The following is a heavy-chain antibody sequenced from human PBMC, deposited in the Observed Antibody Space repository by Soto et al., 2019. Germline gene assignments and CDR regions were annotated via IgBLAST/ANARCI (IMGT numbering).Heavy chain of an antibody. CDR1: GYTFTSYG. D-gene: IGHD1-26*01. CDR3: AKDLIVGATPPYYFDY. Sequence: QVQLVQSGAEVKKPGASVKVSCKASGYTFTSYGISWVRQAPGQGLEWMGWISAYNGNTNYAQKLQGKVTRTATTSTSTAYMELRSLRSDDTAVYYCAKDLIVGATPPYYFDYWGQGTLVTVSS. CDR2: ISAYNGNT. J-gene: IGHJ4*02. V-gene: IGHV1-18*01.